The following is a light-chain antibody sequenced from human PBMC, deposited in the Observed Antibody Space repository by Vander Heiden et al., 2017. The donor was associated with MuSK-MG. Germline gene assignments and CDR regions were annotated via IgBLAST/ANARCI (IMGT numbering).Light chain of an antibody. CDR2: DAS. CDR1: QDISNY. J-gene: IGKJ2*01. CDR3: QQYYNLPVT. V-gene: IGKV1-33*01. Sequence: DIQMTQSPSSLSASVGDRVTITCQASQDISNYLNWYQQKPGKAPKLLIYDASNLETGVPSRFSGSGSGTDFTFTISSLQPEDIATYYCQQYYNLPVTFGQGTKLXIK.